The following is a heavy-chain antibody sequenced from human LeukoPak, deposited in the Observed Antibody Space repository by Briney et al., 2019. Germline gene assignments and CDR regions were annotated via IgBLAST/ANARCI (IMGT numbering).Heavy chain of an antibody. CDR3: ARRHYGGNFNWFDP. J-gene: IGHJ5*02. CDR2: IYHSGST. V-gene: IGHV4-30-2*01. D-gene: IGHD4-23*01. CDR1: GGSISSGGYS. Sequence: SQTLSLTCAVSGGSISSGGYSWSWIRQPPGKGLERIGYIYHSGSTYYNPSLKSRVTISVDRSKNQFSLKLSSVTAADTAVYYCARRHYGGNFNWFDPWGQGTLVTVSS.